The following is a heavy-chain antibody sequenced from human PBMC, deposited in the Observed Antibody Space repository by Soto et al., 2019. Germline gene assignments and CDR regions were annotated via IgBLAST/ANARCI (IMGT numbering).Heavy chain of an antibody. CDR1: GYPVTAYY. V-gene: IGHV1-2*02. CDR2: INPATGAA. CDR3: ARGGGVGVAGSAAFDM. Sequence: QLHLVQSGAVVKKPGASVTVSCSASGYPVTAYYMHWVRQAPGRGLEWMGGINPATGAAKYTQTFQGRVTMPRDTPTGTVFMELGGLTSGDTAVFYCARGGGVGVAGSAAFDMWGQGTLVTVSS. J-gene: IGHJ3*02. D-gene: IGHD3-3*01.